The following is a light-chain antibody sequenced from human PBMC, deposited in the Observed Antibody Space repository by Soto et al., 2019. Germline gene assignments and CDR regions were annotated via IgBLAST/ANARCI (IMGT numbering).Light chain of an antibody. CDR3: QQYGGSPQT. V-gene: IGKV3-20*01. J-gene: IGKJ1*01. Sequence: EIVLTQSPCTLSLNPFERATLSCSSSQSVSNYLAWYQQKPGQAPRLLIYVASSRATGIPDRFSGSGSGTDFTLTISRLEPEDFAVYYCQQYGGSPQTFGQGTKVDLK. CDR1: QSVSNY. CDR2: VAS.